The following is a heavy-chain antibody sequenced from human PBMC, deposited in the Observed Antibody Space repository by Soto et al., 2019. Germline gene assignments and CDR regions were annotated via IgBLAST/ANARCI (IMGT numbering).Heavy chain of an antibody. CDR3: AKDRPAILGGSGLLNFDY. D-gene: IGHD2-2*01. J-gene: IGHJ4*02. CDR2: ISGSGGST. CDR1: GFTFSSYA. Sequence: PGGSLRLSCAASGFTFSSYAMSWVRQAPGKGLEWITAISGSGGSTYYADSVKGRFTISRDNSKNTLYLQMNSLRAEDTAVYYCAKDRPAILGGSGLLNFDYWGQGTLVTVPS. V-gene: IGHV3-23*01.